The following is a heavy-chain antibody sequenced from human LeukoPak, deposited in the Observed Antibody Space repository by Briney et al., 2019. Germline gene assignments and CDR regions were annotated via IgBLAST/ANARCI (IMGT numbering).Heavy chain of an antibody. J-gene: IGHJ1*01. CDR1: GGSISSSSYY. CDR2: IYYSGGT. D-gene: IGHD3-22*01. V-gene: IGHV4-39*07. CDR3: ARLKYYYDSSGSRAEYFQD. Sequence: KPSETLSLTCTVSGGSISSSSYYWGWIRQPPGKGLEWIGSIYYSGGTYYNPSLKSRVTISVDTSKNQFSLKLSSVTAADTAVYYCARLKYYYDSSGSRAEYFQDWGQGTLVTASS.